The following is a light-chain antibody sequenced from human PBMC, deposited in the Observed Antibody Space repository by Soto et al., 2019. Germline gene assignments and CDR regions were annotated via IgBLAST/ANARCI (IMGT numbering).Light chain of an antibody. V-gene: IGKV3-20*01. Sequence: EVVLTQSPGTLSLSPGEGATLSCRVSQTLSIAYLAWYQQKPGQAPSFLISATSIWATGIPDRFSGGGSGTSFTLTITTLEPEDFAVYYCQQYITSPYTFGQGTKLEIK. CDR2: ATS. J-gene: IGKJ2*01. CDR3: QQYITSPYT. CDR1: QTLSIAY.